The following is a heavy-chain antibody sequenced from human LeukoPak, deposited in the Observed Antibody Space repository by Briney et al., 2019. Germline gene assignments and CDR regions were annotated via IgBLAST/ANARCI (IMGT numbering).Heavy chain of an antibody. J-gene: IGHJ4*02. D-gene: IGHD3-10*01. CDR1: GDSVSSNSAV. CDR3: ARDLAYGVYGSGSDY. CDR2: TYYRSKWYY. V-gene: IGHV6-1*01. Sequence: SQTLSLTCAISGDSVSSNSAVWNWIRQSPSRGPEWLGRTYYRSKWYYDYAVSVKSRITINPDTSKNQFSLQLSSVTAADTAVYYCARDLAYGVYGSGSDYWGQGTLVTVSS.